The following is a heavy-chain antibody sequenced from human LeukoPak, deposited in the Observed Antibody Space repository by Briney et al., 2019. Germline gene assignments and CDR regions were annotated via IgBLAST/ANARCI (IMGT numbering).Heavy chain of an antibody. CDR1: GGSISSGGYY. V-gene: IGHV4-30-2*01. CDR2: IYHSGST. D-gene: IGHD2-2*01. Sequence: SETLSLTCTVSGGSISSGGYYWSWIRQPPGKGLEWIGYIYHSGSTYYNPPLKSRVTISVDRSKNQFSLKLSSVTAADTAVYYCARVRRLGYCSSTSCYGGGYFDYWGQGTLVTVSS. J-gene: IGHJ4*02. CDR3: ARVRRLGYCSSTSCYGGGYFDY.